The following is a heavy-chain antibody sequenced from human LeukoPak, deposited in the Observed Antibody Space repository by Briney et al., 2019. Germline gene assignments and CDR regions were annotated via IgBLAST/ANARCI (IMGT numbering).Heavy chain of an antibody. J-gene: IGHJ4*02. D-gene: IGHD4/OR15-4a*01. V-gene: IGHV5-51*01. Sequence: GESLKTSCRIFGYRFTDHWIAWVRQMPGKGPEWMGIINPSDSNTKYSPSFQGQATFSVDKSINTAYLQWSSLKASDTAMYYCARASYGASDYWGQGTLVTVSS. CDR3: ARASYGASDY. CDR2: INPSDSNT. CDR1: GYRFTDHW.